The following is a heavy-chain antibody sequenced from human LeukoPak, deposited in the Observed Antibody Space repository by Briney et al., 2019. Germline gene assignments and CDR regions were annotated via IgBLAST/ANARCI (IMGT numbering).Heavy chain of an antibody. J-gene: IGHJ4*02. V-gene: IGHV3-23*01. CDR1: GFTFSSYA. D-gene: IGHD6-13*01. CDR3: AKGPVLYSSSWYSDY. Sequence: GGSLRLSCAASGFTFSSYAMSWVRQAPGKGLEWVSAISGSGGSTYYADSVKGRFTISRDKSKNTLYLQMNSLRAEDTAVYYCAKGPVLYSSSWYSDYWGQGTLVTVSS. CDR2: ISGSGGST.